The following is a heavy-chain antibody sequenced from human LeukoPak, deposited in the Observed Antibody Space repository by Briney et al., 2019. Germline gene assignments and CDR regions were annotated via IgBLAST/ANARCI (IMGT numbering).Heavy chain of an antibody. J-gene: IGHJ4*02. V-gene: IGHV4-31*03. CDR1: GYSISSGYY. Sequence: SETLSLTCTVSGYSISSGYYWSWIRPHPGKGLEWIGYIYYSGSTYYNPSLKSRVTISVDTSKNQFSLKLSSVTAADTAVYYCARVKPEGSSWYDPFDYWGQGTLVTVSS. CDR2: IYYSGST. D-gene: IGHD6-13*01. CDR3: ARVKPEGSSWYDPFDY.